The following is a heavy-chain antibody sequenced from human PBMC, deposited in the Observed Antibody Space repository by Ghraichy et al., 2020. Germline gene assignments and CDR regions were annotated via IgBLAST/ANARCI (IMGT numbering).Heavy chain of an antibody. Sequence: ASVKVSCKASGYTFTSYDINWVRQATGQGLEWMGWMNPNSGNTGYAQKFQGRVTMTRNTSISTAYMELSSLRSEDTAVYYCARIYKMNFVATIGYWGQGTLVTVSS. J-gene: IGHJ4*02. CDR1: GYTFTSYD. V-gene: IGHV1-8*01. CDR2: MNPNSGNT. D-gene: IGHD5-12*01. CDR3: ARIYKMNFVATIGY.